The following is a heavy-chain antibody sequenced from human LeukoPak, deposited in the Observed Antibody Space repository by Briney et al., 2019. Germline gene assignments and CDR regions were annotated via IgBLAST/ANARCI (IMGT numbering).Heavy chain of an antibody. CDR3: STGAATGFDY. J-gene: IGHJ4*02. CDR2: IKSKTDGGTT. CDR1: GFFFTNAW. Sequence: GGSLRLSCAASGFFFTNAWMSWVRQAPGKGLEWVGRIKSKTDGGTTDYAAPVKGRFTISRDDSKNTLYLQMNTLKTEDTAVYYCSTGAATGFDYWGQGTLVTVSS. D-gene: IGHD2-15*01. V-gene: IGHV3-15*01.